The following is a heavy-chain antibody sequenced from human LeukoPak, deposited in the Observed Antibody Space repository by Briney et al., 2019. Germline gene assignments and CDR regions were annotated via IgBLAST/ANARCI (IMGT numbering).Heavy chain of an antibody. CDR3: AKDLSNLSAAARIAAVHYYYYYYMDV. Sequence: PGGSLRLSCAASGFTFSGYAMSWVRQVPGKGLEWVSAISGSGDYVYYADSVKGRVTISRDNSKNTMFLKMNSLRVEDTAVYYCAKDLSNLSAAARIAAVHYYYYYYMDVWGKGTTVTVSS. CDR2: ISGSGDYV. J-gene: IGHJ6*03. CDR1: GFTFSGYA. D-gene: IGHD6-13*01. V-gene: IGHV3-23*01.